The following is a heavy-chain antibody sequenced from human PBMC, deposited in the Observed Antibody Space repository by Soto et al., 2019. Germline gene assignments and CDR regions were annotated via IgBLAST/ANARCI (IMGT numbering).Heavy chain of an antibody. Sequence: GESLKISCKISGYTFTNYWIGWVRQMPGKGLEWMGIIYPGDSDTRYSPSFQGQVTISAAKSISTAYLQWSSLKASDTAMYYCARQWAAAAYSGMDVWGQGTTVTVSS. D-gene: IGHD6-13*01. CDR1: GYTFTNYW. J-gene: IGHJ6*02. V-gene: IGHV5-51*01. CDR2: IYPGDSDT. CDR3: ARQWAAAAYSGMDV.